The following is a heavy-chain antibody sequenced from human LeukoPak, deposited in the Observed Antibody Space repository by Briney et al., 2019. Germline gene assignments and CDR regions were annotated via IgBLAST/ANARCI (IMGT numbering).Heavy chain of an antibody. Sequence: GGSLRLSCAASGFTFSSYAMSWVRQAPVKGLEWVSAISGSGGSTYYADSVKGRFTISRDNSKNTLYLQMNSLRAEDTAVYYCAKVKPLLWFGETGYEFDYWGQGTLVTVSS. CDR3: AKVKPLLWFGETGYEFDY. CDR1: GFTFSSYA. J-gene: IGHJ4*02. D-gene: IGHD3-10*01. V-gene: IGHV3-23*01. CDR2: ISGSGGST.